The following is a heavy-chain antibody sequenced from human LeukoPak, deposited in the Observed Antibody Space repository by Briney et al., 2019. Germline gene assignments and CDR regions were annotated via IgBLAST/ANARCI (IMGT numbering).Heavy chain of an antibody. CDR1: GFTFSNYG. V-gene: IGHV3-33*01. CDR3: ARSTYSSSSYYFDY. CDR2: IWSDGINK. D-gene: IGHD6-13*01. Sequence: PGGSLRLSCAASGFTFSNYGIHWVRQAPGKGLEWVAVIWSDGINKYYVDSVTGRFTISRDNSKNTLYLQMNSLRADDTAVYYCARSTYSSSSYYFDYWGQGSLVTVSS. J-gene: IGHJ4*02.